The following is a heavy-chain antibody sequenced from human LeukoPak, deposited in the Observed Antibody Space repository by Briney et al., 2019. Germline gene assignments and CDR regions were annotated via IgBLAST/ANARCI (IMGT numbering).Heavy chain of an antibody. Sequence: SETLSLTCTVSGYSISSGYYWGWIRQSPEKGLEWIGSIYHSGATYYNPSLKSRVTISVDTSKNQFSLKVTSVTAADTAVYYCARDYYDSSGYYRKYYYYYYMDVWGKGTTVTISS. CDR1: GYSISSGYY. CDR3: ARDYYDSSGYYRKYYYYYYMDV. D-gene: IGHD3-22*01. J-gene: IGHJ6*03. V-gene: IGHV4-38-2*02. CDR2: IYHSGAT.